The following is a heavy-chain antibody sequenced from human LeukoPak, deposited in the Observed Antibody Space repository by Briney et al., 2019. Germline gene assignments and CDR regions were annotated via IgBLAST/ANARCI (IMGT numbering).Heavy chain of an antibody. D-gene: IGHD2-2*01. CDR3: ARDPLGYCSSTSCSNWFDP. J-gene: IGHJ5*02. CDR1: GYTFTGYY. Sequence: GASVKVSCKASGYTFTGYYMHWVRQAPGQGLEWMGWINPNSGGTNYAQKFQGRVTMTRDTSISTAYMELSRLRSDDTAVYYCARDPLGYCSSTSCSNWFDPWGQGTLVTVSS. CDR2: INPNSGGT. V-gene: IGHV1-2*02.